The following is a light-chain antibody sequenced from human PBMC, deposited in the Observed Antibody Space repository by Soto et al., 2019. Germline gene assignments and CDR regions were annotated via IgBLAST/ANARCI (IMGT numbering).Light chain of an antibody. Sequence: QSALTQPASVSGSPGQSITISCTGTSSDVGGYNYVSWYQHHPGKAPKLIIYDVSNRPSGVSIRFSGSKSDNTASLTISGPQPEHEADYHCSSYTNSNTHPILFGTGTKLTVL. V-gene: IGLV2-14*03. CDR1: SSDVGGYNY. J-gene: IGLJ1*01. CDR3: SSYTNSNTHPIL. CDR2: DVS.